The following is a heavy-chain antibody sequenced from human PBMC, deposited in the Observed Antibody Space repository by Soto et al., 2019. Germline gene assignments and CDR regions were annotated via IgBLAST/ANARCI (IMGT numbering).Heavy chain of an antibody. J-gene: IGHJ4*02. Sequence: PSETLSLTCTVSGGSISSYYWSWIRQPPGKGLEWLGYIHNRGSTNYNPSLKSRVTISVDTSKNQFSLKLTSVTAADTAVYYCARIGGSGNSYLEALDYWGQGTLVTV. CDR3: ARIGGSGNSYLEALDY. D-gene: IGHD3-10*01. CDR1: GGSISSYY. V-gene: IGHV4-59*08. CDR2: IHNRGST.